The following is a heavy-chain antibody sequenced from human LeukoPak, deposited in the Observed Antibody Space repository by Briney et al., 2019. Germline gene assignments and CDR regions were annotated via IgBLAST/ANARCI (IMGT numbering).Heavy chain of an antibody. Sequence: PSETLSLTYAVYGGSSSGYYWSWIRQPPGKGLEGIGEINHSGSTNYNPSLKSRVTISVDTSKNQFSLKLSSVTAADTAVYYCARYDSSGYPFFTIWGQGTMVTVSS. CDR1: GGSSSGYY. D-gene: IGHD3-22*01. CDR2: INHSGST. V-gene: IGHV4-34*01. CDR3: ARYDSSGYPFFTI. J-gene: IGHJ3*02.